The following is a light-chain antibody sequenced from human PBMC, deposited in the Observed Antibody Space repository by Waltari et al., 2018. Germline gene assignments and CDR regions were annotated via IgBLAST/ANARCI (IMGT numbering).Light chain of an antibody. J-gene: IGLJ3*02. CDR2: KAT. Sequence: QTVVTQEPSLSVSPGGTVTLTCALSSGSLSTTSYATWSQQTPGQAPRPLVYKATARSSGVPDRFSGSILGNTAALTITGAQADDESEYYCALYMGSGIWVFGGGTRLTVL. CDR1: SGSLSTTSY. CDR3: ALYMGSGIWV. V-gene: IGLV8-61*01.